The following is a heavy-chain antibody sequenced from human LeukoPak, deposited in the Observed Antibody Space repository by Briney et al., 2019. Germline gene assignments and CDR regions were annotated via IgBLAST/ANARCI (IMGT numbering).Heavy chain of an antibody. CDR1: GFTFSSYA. J-gene: IGHJ4*02. Sequence: GGSLRLSCAASGFTFSSYAMSWVRQAPGKGLEWVSAISGSGGGTYYADSVKGRFTIFRDNSKNTLHLQMSSLRTEDTAVYYCAKYGGNVVDYWGQGTLVTVSS. V-gene: IGHV3-23*01. D-gene: IGHD4-23*01. CDR3: AKYGGNVVDY. CDR2: ISGSGGGT.